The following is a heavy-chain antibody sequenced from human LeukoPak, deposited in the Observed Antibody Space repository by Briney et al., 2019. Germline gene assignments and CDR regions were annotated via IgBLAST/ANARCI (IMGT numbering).Heavy chain of an antibody. D-gene: IGHD5-12*01. Sequence: GGSLRLSCAASGFTFSSYGMHWVRQAPGKGLEWVAFIRYDGSNKYYADSVKGRFTISRDNSKNTLYLQMNSLRAEDTAVYYCAKDYSGTGQRKPGYYYYSMNVWAKGPRSPSP. CDR1: GFTFSSYG. V-gene: IGHV3-30*02. J-gene: IGHJ6*03. CDR2: IRYDGSNK. CDR3: AKDYSGTGQRKPGYYYYSMNV.